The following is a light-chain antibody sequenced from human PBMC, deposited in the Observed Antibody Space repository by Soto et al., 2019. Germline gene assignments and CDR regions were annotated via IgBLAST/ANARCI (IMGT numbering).Light chain of an antibody. V-gene: IGLV1-40*01. CDR2: GSR. CDR1: RSNIGTGYD. Sequence: QSVLTQPPSVSGAPGQRVTISCTGSRSNIGTGYDVHWYQQLPGTAPKLLIYGSRNRPSGVPDRFSGSKSGTSASLAITGLQAEDEADYYCQSYDSSLSGYVFGTGTKLTVL. J-gene: IGLJ1*01. CDR3: QSYDSSLSGYV.